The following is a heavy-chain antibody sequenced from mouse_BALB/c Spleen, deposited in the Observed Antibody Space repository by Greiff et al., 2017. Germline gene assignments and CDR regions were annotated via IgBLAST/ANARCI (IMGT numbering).Heavy chain of an antibody. D-gene: IGHD1-1*01. CDR2: IDPFNGGT. V-gene: IGHV1S135*01. Sequence: VQLQQSGPELMKPGASVKISCKASGYSFTSYYMHWVKQSHGKSLEWIGYIDPFNGGTSYNQKFKGKATLTVDKSSSTAYMHLSSLTSEDSAVYYCARGDYGSYYAMDYWGQGTSVTVSS. J-gene: IGHJ4*01. CDR1: GYSFTSYY. CDR3: ARGDYGSYYAMDY.